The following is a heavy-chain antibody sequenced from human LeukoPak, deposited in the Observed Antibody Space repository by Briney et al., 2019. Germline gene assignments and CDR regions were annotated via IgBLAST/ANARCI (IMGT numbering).Heavy chain of an antibody. CDR3: ARDHSSGWSFDY. CDR2: IYSGGST. V-gene: IGHV3-66*01. CDR1: GFTFSSYS. J-gene: IGHJ4*02. D-gene: IGHD6-19*01. Sequence: GGSLRLSCAASGFTFSSYSMNWVRQAPGKGLEWVSVIYSGGSTYYADSVKGRFTISRDNSKNTLYLQMNSLRAEDTAVYYCARDHSSGWSFDYWGQGTLVTVSS.